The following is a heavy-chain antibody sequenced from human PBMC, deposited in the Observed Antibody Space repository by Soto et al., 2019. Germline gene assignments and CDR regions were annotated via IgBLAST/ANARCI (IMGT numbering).Heavy chain of an antibody. Sequence: QVQLVQSGAEVRKPGSSVKVSCKASGGTFSRHAISWVRQAPGQGLEWMGGIIPIFGTANHAQKFQGRVTIIADESTSTVYMELSSLRSEDTAVYYCARGGLNGDRSMDVWGQGTTVTVSS. J-gene: IGHJ6*02. CDR2: IIPIFGTA. D-gene: IGHD4-17*01. CDR1: GGTFSRHA. CDR3: ARGGLNGDRSMDV. V-gene: IGHV1-69*01.